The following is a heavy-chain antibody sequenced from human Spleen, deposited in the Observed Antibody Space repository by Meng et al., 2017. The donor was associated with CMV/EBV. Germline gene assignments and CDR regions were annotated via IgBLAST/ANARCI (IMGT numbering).Heavy chain of an antibody. Sequence: TLSLTCVVSGDSVSSNSATWNWIRQSPSRGLEWLGRTYYNSKWYNNYAISVKSRITINPDTSKNQFSLQLSSVTAADTAVYYCARVLMDIVVVPAAARFDPWGQGTLVTVSS. CDR3: ARVLMDIVVVPAAARFDP. J-gene: IGHJ5*02. V-gene: IGHV6-1*01. CDR1: GDSVSSNSAT. D-gene: IGHD2-2*03. CDR2: TYYNSKWYN.